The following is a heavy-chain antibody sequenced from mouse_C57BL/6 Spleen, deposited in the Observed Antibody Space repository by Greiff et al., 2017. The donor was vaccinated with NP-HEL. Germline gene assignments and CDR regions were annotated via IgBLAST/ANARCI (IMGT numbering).Heavy chain of an antibody. CDR1: GFTFSDYG. J-gene: IGHJ4*01. Sequence: EVQLVESGGGLVKPGGSLKLSCAASGFTFSDYGMHWVRQAPEKGLEWVAYISSGSSTIYYADTVKGRFTISRDNAKNTLFLQMTSLRSEDTAMYYCARDLYYDYDVHYYAMDYWGQGTSVTVSS. D-gene: IGHD2-4*01. CDR3: ARDLYYDYDVHYYAMDY. V-gene: IGHV5-17*01. CDR2: ISSGSSTI.